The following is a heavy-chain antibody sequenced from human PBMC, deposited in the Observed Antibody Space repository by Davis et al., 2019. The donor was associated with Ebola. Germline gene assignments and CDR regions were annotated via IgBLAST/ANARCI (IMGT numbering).Heavy chain of an antibody. CDR1: GFTFSGSA. V-gene: IGHV3-73*01. CDR2: IRSKANSYAT. J-gene: IGHJ4*02. Sequence: GESLNISCAAPGFTFSGSAMHWVRQASGKGLEWVGRIRSKANSYATAYAASVKGRFTISRDDSKNTAYLQMNSLKTEDTAVYYCTITVYYFDYWGQGTLVTVSS. CDR3: TITVYYFDY.